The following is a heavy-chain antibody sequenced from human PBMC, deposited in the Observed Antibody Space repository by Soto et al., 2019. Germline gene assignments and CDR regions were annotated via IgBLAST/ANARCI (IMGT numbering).Heavy chain of an antibody. Sequence: GGSLRLSCAASGFTFSSYAMSWVRQATGKGLEWVSAISGSGGTTYYADSVKGRFTFSRDNSKNTLYLQMNSLRAEDTALYYCANMGDSGYDIAPKNGGYGMDVWGQGTTVTVSS. V-gene: IGHV3-23*01. J-gene: IGHJ6*02. CDR2: ISGSGGTT. D-gene: IGHD5-12*01. CDR1: GFTFSSYA. CDR3: ANMGDSGYDIAPKNGGYGMDV.